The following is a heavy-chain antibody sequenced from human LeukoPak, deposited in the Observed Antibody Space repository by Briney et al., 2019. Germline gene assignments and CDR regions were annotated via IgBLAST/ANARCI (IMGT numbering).Heavy chain of an antibody. D-gene: IGHD6-6*01. CDR3: TGYSSSDNWFDP. J-gene: IGHJ5*02. V-gene: IGHV3-73*01. CDR1: GFTFSGSA. CDR2: IRNKANSYAT. Sequence: GSLRLSCAASGFTFSGSAMHWVRQASGKGLEWVGRIRNKANSYATAYTASVKGRFTISRDDSKNTAYLQMNSLKTEDTAVYYCTGYSSSDNWFDPWGQGTLVTVSS.